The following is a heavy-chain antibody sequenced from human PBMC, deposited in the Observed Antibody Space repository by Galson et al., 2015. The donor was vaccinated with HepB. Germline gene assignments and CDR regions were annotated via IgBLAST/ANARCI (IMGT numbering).Heavy chain of an antibody. J-gene: IGHJ4*02. V-gene: IGHV4-39*01. Sequence: SETLSLTCTVSGGSISSSANYWGWIRQPPGKGLEWIGSFYYGRTTYYSPSLRSRVSISVDAPKNQFSLVLNSVTAADTAVYYCARHPPWGPVNYWGQGALVTVSS. D-gene: IGHD7-27*01. CDR3: ARHPPWGPVNY. CDR1: GGSISSSANY. CDR2: FYYGRTT.